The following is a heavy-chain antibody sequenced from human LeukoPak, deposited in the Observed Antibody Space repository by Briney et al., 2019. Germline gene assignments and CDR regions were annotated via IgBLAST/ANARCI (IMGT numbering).Heavy chain of an antibody. D-gene: IGHD2-21*01. CDR3: AKTIRINSYYFDY. Sequence: PGGSLRLSCAAPGFTVSSKYMSWVRQARGKGRECVSIIYGGRSTYYANSVKRRLTISTDNSKNTLYLQINSLRAQDTAVYYCAKTIRINSYYFDYWGQGTLVTVSS. J-gene: IGHJ4*02. V-gene: IGHV3-53*01. CDR1: GFTVSSKY. CDR2: IYGGRST.